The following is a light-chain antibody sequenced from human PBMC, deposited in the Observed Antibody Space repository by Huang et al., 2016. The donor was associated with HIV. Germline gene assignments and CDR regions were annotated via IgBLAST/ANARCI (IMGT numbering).Light chain of an antibody. Sequence: AIQLTQSPSVLSASVGDRVTITCRASQDITDALAWYQQKPGKPPKVLIYDASRLESGVPSRFGGSGSGADFTLTISSLQPEDFATYYCQQFKNYPLTFGGGTKVEVK. J-gene: IGKJ4*01. V-gene: IGKV1D-13*01. CDR3: QQFKNYPLT. CDR1: QDITDA. CDR2: DAS.